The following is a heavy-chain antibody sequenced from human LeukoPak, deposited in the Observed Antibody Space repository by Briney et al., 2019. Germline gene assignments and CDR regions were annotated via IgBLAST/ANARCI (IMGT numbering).Heavy chain of an antibody. D-gene: IGHD1-14*01. CDR1: GFTFSSYA. CDR3: TKRRNSDHPFDY. J-gene: IGHJ4*02. Sequence: PGGSLRLSCAASGFTFSSYAMSWVRQAPGKGLEWVSAISGSGGSTYYADSVKGRFTISRDNAKNSLYLQMNSLRAEDTAFYYCTKRRNSDHPFDYWGQGTLVTVSS. CDR2: ISGSGGST. V-gene: IGHV3-23*01.